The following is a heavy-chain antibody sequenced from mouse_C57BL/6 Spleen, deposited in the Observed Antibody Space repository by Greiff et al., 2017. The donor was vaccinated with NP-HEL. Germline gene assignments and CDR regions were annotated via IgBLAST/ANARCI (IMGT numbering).Heavy chain of an antibody. V-gene: IGHV1-52*01. CDR3: ARGDYYGSSHGYFDV. CDR2: IDPSDSET. J-gene: IGHJ1*03. D-gene: IGHD1-1*01. CDR1: GYTFTSYW. Sequence: VQLQQSGAELVRPGSSVKLSCKASGYTFTSYWMHWVKQRPIQGLEWIGNIDPSDSETHYNQKFKDKATLTVDKSSSTAYMQLSSLTSEDSAVYYCARGDYYGSSHGYFDVWGTGTTVTVSS.